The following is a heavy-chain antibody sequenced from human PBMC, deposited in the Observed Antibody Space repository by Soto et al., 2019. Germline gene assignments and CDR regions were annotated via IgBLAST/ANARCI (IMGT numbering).Heavy chain of an antibody. Sequence: QVQLVQSGAEVKKPGASVTVSCKTSGYTFSNYGINWVRQAPGQGLEWMGWISGYNGNTNYAQTGQGRVTMTTDTSTGRVYKELRSLKSDDTAIYYCSRFIMVGGWFDPNYYHGVDVWGQGTTVTVSS. CDR2: ISGYNGNT. J-gene: IGHJ6*02. CDR3: SRFIMVGGWFDPNYYHGVDV. CDR1: GYTFSNYG. D-gene: IGHD6-19*01. V-gene: IGHV1-18*01.